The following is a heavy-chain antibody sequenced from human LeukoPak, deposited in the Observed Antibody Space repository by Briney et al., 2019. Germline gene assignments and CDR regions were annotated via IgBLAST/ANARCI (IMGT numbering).Heavy chain of an antibody. D-gene: IGHD1-26*01. CDR1: GFTFSSYA. Sequence: GGSLRLSCAASGFTFSSYAMSWVRQAPGKGLEWVSAISGSGGNTHYADSVKGRFTISRDNSKNTLYLQMNSLRAEDTAVYYCATPRGGKLLLDAFDIWGQGTMVTVSS. CDR2: ISGSGGNT. CDR3: ATPRGGKLLLDAFDI. V-gene: IGHV3-23*01. J-gene: IGHJ3*02.